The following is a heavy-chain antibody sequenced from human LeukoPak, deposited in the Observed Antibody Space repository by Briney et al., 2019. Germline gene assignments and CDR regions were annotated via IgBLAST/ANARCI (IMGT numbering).Heavy chain of an antibody. CDR1: GFTFTTYW. Sequence: GGSLRLSCAASGFTFTTYWMSWVRQPPGKGLEWVANIKQDGTEKYYVDSVKGRFTISRDNAKNSLYLQMNSLRAEDTAVYYCARDGFDYYDSSGYLYMDVWGKGTTVTVSS. CDR2: IKQDGTEK. V-gene: IGHV3-7*01. D-gene: IGHD3-22*01. J-gene: IGHJ6*03. CDR3: ARDGFDYYDSSGYLYMDV.